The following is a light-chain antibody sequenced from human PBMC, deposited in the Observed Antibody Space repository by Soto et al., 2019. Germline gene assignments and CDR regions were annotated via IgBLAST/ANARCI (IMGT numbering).Light chain of an antibody. V-gene: IGKV4-1*01. Sequence: DIVMTQSPDSLAVSLGERATINCKSSQNILYSSNNKNYLAWYQQKPGQPPKLLMYWASTRESGVPDRFSGSESGTDFTLTISSLQAEDVAVYYCQQYYSTPLTFGGGTKVDIK. J-gene: IGKJ4*01. CDR3: QQYYSTPLT. CDR2: WAS. CDR1: QNILYSSNNKNY.